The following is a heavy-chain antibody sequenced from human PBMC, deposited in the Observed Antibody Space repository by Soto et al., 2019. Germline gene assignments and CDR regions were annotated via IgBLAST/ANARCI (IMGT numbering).Heavy chain of an antibody. V-gene: IGHV4-30-4*01. CDR2: IYYSGST. CDR3: ARARLGIAARPNWFDP. J-gene: IGHJ5*02. CDR1: GGSIISGDYY. D-gene: IGHD6-6*01. Sequence: SATLSLTCTVSGGSIISGDYYWSWIRQPPGKGLEWIGYIYYSGSTYYNPSLKSRVTISVDTSKNQFSLKLSSVTAADTAVYYCARARLGIAARPNWFDPWGQGTLVTVSS.